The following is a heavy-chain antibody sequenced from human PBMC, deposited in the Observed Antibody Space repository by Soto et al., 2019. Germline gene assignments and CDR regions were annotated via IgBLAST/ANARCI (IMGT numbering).Heavy chain of an antibody. CDR3: ARHSNRNYGLYYFDY. J-gene: IGHJ4*02. CDR2: VYYSGST. CDR1: GGSVSSYY. D-gene: IGHD4-4*01. V-gene: IGHV4-59*08. Sequence: SETLSLTCTVSGGSVSSYYWSWIRQSPGKGLEWIGYVYYSGSTKYRPSLKSRVTISVDTSKNQFSLKVSSATAADISVYYCARHSNRNYGLYYFDYWGLGALVTVSS.